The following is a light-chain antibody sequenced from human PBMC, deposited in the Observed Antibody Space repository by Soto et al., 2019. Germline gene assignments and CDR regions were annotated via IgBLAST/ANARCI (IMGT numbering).Light chain of an antibody. Sequence: DIQMTQSPSSLSASVGDRVTITCRASLTIGDSLRWFQQTAGKPPTLLIYGASALQSGVPARFRGSGSGTDFTLTISNMQREDFATYYCLQTYNLPRTFGKGTKVEFK. CDR3: LQTYNLPRT. J-gene: IGKJ1*01. V-gene: IGKV1-39*01. CDR2: GAS. CDR1: LTIGDS.